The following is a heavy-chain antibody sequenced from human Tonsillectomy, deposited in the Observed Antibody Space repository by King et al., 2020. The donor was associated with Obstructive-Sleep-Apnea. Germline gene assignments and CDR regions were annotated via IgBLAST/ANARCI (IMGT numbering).Heavy chain of an antibody. CDR3: AKSYGVTLLYYYYGLDV. V-gene: IGHV3-30*18. Sequence: VQLVESGGGVVQPGRSLRLSCAASGFTFSSYGMHWVRQAPGKGLEWVAVISYDGINKYYADSVKGRFTISRDNSKNTLYLQMNSLRAEDTAVYYCAKSYGVTLLYYYYGLDVWGQGTTVTVSS. CDR2: ISYDGINK. CDR1: GFTFSSYG. D-gene: IGHD1-26*01. J-gene: IGHJ6*02.